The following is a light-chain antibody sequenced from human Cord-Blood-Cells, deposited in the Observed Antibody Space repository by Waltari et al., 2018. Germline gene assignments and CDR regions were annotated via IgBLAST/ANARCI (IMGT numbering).Light chain of an antibody. CDR3: QQYGSSPPYT. V-gene: IGKV3-20*01. Sequence: EISLTQSPGTLSLSPGEGATISCRASQSVSSSYLAWYQQKPGQAPRLLIYGASSRATGIPDRFSGGGSGTDFTLTISRLEPEDFAVYYCQQYGSSPPYTFGQGTKLEIK. J-gene: IGKJ2*01. CDR1: QSVSSSY. CDR2: GAS.